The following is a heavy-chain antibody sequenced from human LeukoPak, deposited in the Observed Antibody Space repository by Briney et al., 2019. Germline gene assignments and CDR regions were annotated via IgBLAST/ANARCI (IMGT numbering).Heavy chain of an antibody. Sequence: SETLSLTCTVSGGSISSGDYYWSWIRQPPGKGLEWIGEINHSGSTNYNPSLKSRVTISVDTSKNQFSLKLSSVTATDTAVYYCARGIEAARPHYFDYWGQGTLVTVSS. V-gene: IGHV4-39*07. J-gene: IGHJ4*02. D-gene: IGHD6-6*01. CDR3: ARGIEAARPHYFDY. CDR2: INHSGST. CDR1: GGSISSGDYY.